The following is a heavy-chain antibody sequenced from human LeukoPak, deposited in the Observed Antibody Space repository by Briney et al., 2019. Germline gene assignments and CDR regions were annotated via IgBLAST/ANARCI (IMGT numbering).Heavy chain of an antibody. D-gene: IGHD4/OR15-4a*01. Sequence: SQTLSLTCAFSGDSVSSNNAAWHWIRQSPSRGLEWLGRTYYRSKWYYDYAVSLRSRVTINPDTSKNHFSLQLSSVAPADTAVYFCAVGDRLSFDIWGQGTMVTVSS. CDR1: GDSVSSNNAA. J-gene: IGHJ3*02. V-gene: IGHV6-1*01. CDR3: AVGDRLSFDI. CDR2: TYYRSKWYY.